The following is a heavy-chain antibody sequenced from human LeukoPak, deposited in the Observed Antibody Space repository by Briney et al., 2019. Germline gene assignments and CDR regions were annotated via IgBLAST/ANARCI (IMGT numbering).Heavy chain of an antibody. D-gene: IGHD6-19*01. J-gene: IGHJ4*02. Sequence: SETLSLTCTLSGYSISSGYYWGWIRPPPGKGLEWIGSIYHSGSTYYNPSLKSRVTISLDTSKNQFSLKLSSVTAADTAVYYCARGGSGWYNFWGQGTLVTVSS. CDR2: IYHSGST. V-gene: IGHV4-38-2*02. CDR1: GYSISSGYY. CDR3: ARGGSGWYNF.